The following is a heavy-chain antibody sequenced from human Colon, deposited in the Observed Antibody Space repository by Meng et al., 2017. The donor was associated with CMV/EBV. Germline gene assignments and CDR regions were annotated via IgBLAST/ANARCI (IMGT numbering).Heavy chain of an antibody. CDR2: ISSSGSTI. J-gene: IGHJ4*02. CDR1: GFTFSSYE. V-gene: IGHV3-48*03. CDR3: ARGGQLVRQTIDY. Sequence: GESLKISCAASGFTFSSYEMNWVRQAPGKGLEWVSYISSSGSTIYYADSVKGRFTISRDNSKNTLYLQMNSLRAEDTAVYYCARGGQLVRQTIDYWGQGTLVTVSS. D-gene: IGHD6-6*01.